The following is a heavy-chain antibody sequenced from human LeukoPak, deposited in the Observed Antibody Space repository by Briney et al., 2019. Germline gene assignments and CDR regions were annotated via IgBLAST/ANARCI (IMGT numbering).Heavy chain of an antibody. CDR1: GFTFRSYW. Sequence: GGSLRLSCAASGFTFRSYWMHWVRQAPGKGLVWVSRINTDGTTITYADSVKGRFTISRDNAKNTLYLQMNSLRAEDTAVYFCARASMGFLEWFPSQNWVDPWGQGTLVTASS. D-gene: IGHD3-3*01. V-gene: IGHV3-74*01. J-gene: IGHJ5*02. CDR2: INTDGTTI. CDR3: ARASMGFLEWFPSQNWVDP.